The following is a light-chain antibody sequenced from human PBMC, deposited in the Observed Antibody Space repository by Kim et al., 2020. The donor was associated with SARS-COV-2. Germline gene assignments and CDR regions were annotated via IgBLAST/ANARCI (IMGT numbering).Light chain of an antibody. CDR2: QDS. CDR3: RAWDSSTAV. Sequence: SYELTQPPSVSVSPGQTASITCSGDKLGDKYACWYQQKPGQSPVLVIYQDSKRPSGIPERFSGSSGNTATLTISGTQAMDEADYYCRAWDSSTAVFGGGTKVTVL. CDR1: KLGDKY. J-gene: IGLJ2*01. V-gene: IGLV3-1*01.